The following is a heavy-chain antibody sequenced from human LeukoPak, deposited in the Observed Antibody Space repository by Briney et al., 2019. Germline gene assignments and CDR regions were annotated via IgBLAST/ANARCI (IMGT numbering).Heavy chain of an antibody. CDR3: AREVGGALHYFDY. V-gene: IGHV3-66*01. CDR2: IYSGGST. D-gene: IGHD1-26*01. Sequence: GGSLRLSCAASGFTVSSNYMSWVRQAPGKGLEWVSVIYSGGSTYYADSVKGRFTISRDNSKNTLYLQMNSLRAEDTAVYYCAREVGGALHYFDYWGQGTLVTVSS. CDR1: GFTVSSNY. J-gene: IGHJ4*02.